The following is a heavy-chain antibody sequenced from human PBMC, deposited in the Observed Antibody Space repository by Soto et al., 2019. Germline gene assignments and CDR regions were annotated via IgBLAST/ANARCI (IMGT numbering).Heavy chain of an antibody. CDR2: QSGGTT. D-gene: IGHD2-15*01. CDR3: ARDDVLCDGGRCYGIPLDV. Sequence: EVQLVESGGGLVQPGGSVRLSCAASGFTVSSKYMTWVRQAPGKGLEWVSLQSGGTTYYADSVKGRFTISRDTSENTLHLQMDSLRVEDTAVYYCARDDVLCDGGRCYGIPLDVWGKWTTVTVSS. CDR1: GFTVSSKY. J-gene: IGHJ6*04. V-gene: IGHV3-66*01.